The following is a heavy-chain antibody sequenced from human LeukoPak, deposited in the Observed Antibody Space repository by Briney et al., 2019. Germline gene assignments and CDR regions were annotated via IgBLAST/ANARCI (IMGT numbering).Heavy chain of an antibody. CDR1: GGTFSSYA. J-gene: IGHJ4*02. V-gene: IGHV1-69*13. D-gene: IGHD3-22*01. Sequence: SVTVSCTASGGTFSSYAISWVRQAPGQGLEWMGGIIPIFGTANYAQKFQGRVTITADESTSTAYMELSSLRSEDTAVYYCASNYYDSSGYYLPYWGQGTLVTVSS. CDR3: ASNYYDSSGYYLPY. CDR2: IIPIFGTA.